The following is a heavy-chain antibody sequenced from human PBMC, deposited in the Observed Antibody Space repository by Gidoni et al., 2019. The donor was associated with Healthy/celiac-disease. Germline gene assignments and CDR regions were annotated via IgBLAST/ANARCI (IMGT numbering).Heavy chain of an antibody. CDR1: VFPFSSYA. V-gene: IGHV3-23*01. Sequence: EVQLLESGGGLVQPGGSLRLSCAASVFPFSSYALSWVRQAPGKGLEWVSAISGSGGSTYYADSVKGRFTISRDNSKNTLYLQMNSLRAEDTAVYYCAKDGVDCGGDCPSDYWGQGTLVTVSS. CDR2: ISGSGGST. CDR3: AKDGVDCGGDCPSDY. J-gene: IGHJ4*02. D-gene: IGHD2-21*02.